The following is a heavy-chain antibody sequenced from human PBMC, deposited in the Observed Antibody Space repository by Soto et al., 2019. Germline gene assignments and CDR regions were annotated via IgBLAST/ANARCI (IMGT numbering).Heavy chain of an antibody. V-gene: IGHV1-2*04. D-gene: IGHD3-10*01. CDR2: INPNSGGT. J-gene: IGHJ6*03. CDR1: GYTFTGYY. Sequence: ASVKVSCKASGYTFTGYYMHWVRQAPGQGLEWMGWINPNSGGTNYAQKFQGWVTMTRDTSISTAYMELSRLRSDDTAVYYCARGLYGSGSYYNPLGDYYYYMDVWGKGTTVTVSS. CDR3: ARGLYGSGSYYNPLGDYYYYMDV.